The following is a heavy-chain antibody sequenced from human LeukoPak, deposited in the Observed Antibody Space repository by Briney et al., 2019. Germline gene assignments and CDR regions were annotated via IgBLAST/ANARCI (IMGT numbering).Heavy chain of an antibody. CDR3: AKGTYSSGWYVGGTDY. CDR2: ISGSGGST. D-gene: IGHD6-19*01. CDR1: GFTFSSYA. V-gene: IGHV3-23*01. J-gene: IGHJ4*02. Sequence: GGSLRLSCAASGFTFSSYAMSWVRQAPGKGLEWVSAISGSGGSTYYADSVKGRFTISRDNSKNTLYLQMNSLRAEDTAVYYCAKGTYSSGWYVGGTDYWGQGTLVTVSS.